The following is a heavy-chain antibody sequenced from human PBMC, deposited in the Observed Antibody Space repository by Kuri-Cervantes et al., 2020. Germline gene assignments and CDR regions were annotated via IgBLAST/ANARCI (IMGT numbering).Heavy chain of an antibody. V-gene: IGHV3-30*09. CDR1: GFTFSSYA. CDR2: ISYDGSNK. D-gene: IGHD3-3*01. CDR3: AKNGDFWIGYYYYGMDV. J-gene: IGHJ6*02. Sequence: GESLKISCAASGFTFSSYAMHWVRQAPGKGLEWVAVISYDGSNKYYADSVKGRFAISRDNSKNTLYLQMNSLIAEDTAVYYCAKNGDFWIGYYYYGMDVWGQGTTVTVSS.